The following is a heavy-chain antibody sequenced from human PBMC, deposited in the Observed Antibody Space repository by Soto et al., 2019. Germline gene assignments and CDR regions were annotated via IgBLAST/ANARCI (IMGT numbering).Heavy chain of an antibody. V-gene: IGHV4-61*01. CDR1: GGSVRDKTYY. CDR2: VYYSGTT. Sequence: SEALSVSCSVSGGSVRDKTYYRSWIRQPPGKGLEWIGYVYYSGTTNYNPSLKSRVSISVDTSQNQFSLRLNSVTAADTALYYCARTTAVPDTLRSRYYFDYWGQGTLVTVSS. D-gene: IGHD6-19*01. CDR3: ARTTAVPDTLRSRYYFDY. J-gene: IGHJ4*02.